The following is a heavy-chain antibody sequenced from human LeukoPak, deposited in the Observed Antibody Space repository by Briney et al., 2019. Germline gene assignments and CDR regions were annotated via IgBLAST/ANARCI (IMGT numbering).Heavy chain of an antibody. J-gene: IGHJ4*02. CDR2: INTANS. V-gene: IGHV7-4-1*02. Sequence: ASVKVSCKASGYTFTSYSINWVRQAPGQGLEWMGWINTANSAYAQGFTGWFVFSLDTSVSTAYLQISSLKAEDTAVYYCARDHSTGWHWGQGTLLTVSS. CDR3: ARDHSTGWH. CDR1: GYTFTSYS. D-gene: IGHD6-19*01.